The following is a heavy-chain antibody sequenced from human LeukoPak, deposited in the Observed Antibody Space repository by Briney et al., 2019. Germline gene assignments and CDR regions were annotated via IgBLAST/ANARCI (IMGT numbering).Heavy chain of an antibody. J-gene: IGHJ4*02. CDR2: ISGSGGST. D-gene: IGHD6-19*01. V-gene: IGHV3-23*01. CDR3: AKGSGAVREFDY. CDR1: GFTFSSFG. Sequence: GRSLRLSCAASGFTFSSFGMHWVRQAPGKGLEWVSAISGSGGSTYYADSVKGRFTISRDNSKNTLYLQMNSLRAEDTAVYYCAKGSGAVREFDYWGQGTLVTVSS.